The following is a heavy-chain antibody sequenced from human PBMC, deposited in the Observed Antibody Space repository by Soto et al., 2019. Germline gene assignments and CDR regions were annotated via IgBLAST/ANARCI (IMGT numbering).Heavy chain of an antibody. CDR3: ARDKITGLFDY. J-gene: IGHJ4*02. CDR1: GGSISSGGYS. CDR2: IYHSGST. Sequence: SETLSLTCAVSGGSISSGGYSWSWIRQPPGKGLEWIGYIYHSGSTYYNPSLKSRVTISVDRSKNQFSLKLTSVTAADTAVYYCARDKITGLFDYWGQGALVTVSS. V-gene: IGHV4-30-2*01. D-gene: IGHD2-8*02.